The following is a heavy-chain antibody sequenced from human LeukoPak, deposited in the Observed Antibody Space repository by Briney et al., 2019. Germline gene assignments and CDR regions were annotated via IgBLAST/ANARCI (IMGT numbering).Heavy chain of an antibody. J-gene: IGHJ6*03. Sequence: SETLSLTCAVYGGSFSGYYWSWIRQPPGKGLEWIGEINHSGSTNYNPSLKSRVTISVDTSKNQFSLKLSSVTSADTAVYYCARKRSRISYYYYMDVWGKGTTVTVSS. CDR3: ARKRSRISYYYYMDV. CDR2: INHSGST. V-gene: IGHV4-34*01. CDR1: GGSFSGYY. D-gene: IGHD2-15*01.